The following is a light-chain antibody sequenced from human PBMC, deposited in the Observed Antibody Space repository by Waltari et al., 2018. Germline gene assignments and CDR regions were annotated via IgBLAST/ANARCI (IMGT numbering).Light chain of an antibody. CDR3: QAWDGNSAYV. CDR1: TWGHKY. CDR2: QAY. V-gene: IGLV3-1*01. Sequence: SYDLTQPPSVSVSPGQTARITCSGDTWGHKYVCWFQQKPGQSPVLVMYQAYKRPPGIPERFSGSNSGNTATLTISGTQAVDEADYYCQAWDGNSAYVFGTGTRVTVL. J-gene: IGLJ1*01.